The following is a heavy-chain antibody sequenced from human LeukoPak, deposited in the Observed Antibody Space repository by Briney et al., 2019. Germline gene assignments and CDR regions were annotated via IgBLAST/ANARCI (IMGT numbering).Heavy chain of an antibody. CDR2: ISYDGSNK. D-gene: IGHD3-22*01. Sequence: PGRSLRLSCAASGFTFSTYGMHWVRQAPGMGLEWVAVISYDGSNKYYADSVKGRFTISRDNSKNTLYLQMNSLRAEDTAVYYCAKGHYDSSGYWLDYWGQGTLVTVSS. J-gene: IGHJ4*02. V-gene: IGHV3-30*18. CDR3: AKGHYDSSGYWLDY. CDR1: GFTFSTYG.